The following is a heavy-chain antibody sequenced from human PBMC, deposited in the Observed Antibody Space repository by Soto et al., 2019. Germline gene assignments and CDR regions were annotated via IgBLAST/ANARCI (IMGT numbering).Heavy chain of an antibody. V-gene: IGHV3-21*01. CDR3: ARASTIAAAGNEYYYGMDV. Sequence: EVQLVVSGGGLVKPGGSLRLSCAASGFTFSSYSMNWVRQAPGKGQEWVSSISSSSSYIYYANSVKGRFTISRDNAKNSLYLQMNSLRAEDTAVYYCARASTIAAAGNEYYYGMDVWGQGTTVTVSS. D-gene: IGHD6-13*01. CDR1: GFTFSSYS. J-gene: IGHJ6*02. CDR2: ISSSSSYI.